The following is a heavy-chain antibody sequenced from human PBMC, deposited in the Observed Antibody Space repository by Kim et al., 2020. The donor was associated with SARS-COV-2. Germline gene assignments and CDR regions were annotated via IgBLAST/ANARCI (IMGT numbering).Heavy chain of an antibody. CDR1: GGTFSSYA. V-gene: IGHV1-69*13. CDR2: IIPIFGTA. J-gene: IGHJ6*02. D-gene: IGHD5-18*01. CDR3: AREDLSQWGSYGNYGMDV. Sequence: SVKVSCKASGGTFSSYAISWVRQAPGQGLEWMGGIIPIFGTANYAQKFQGRVTITADESTSTAYMELSSLRSEDTAVYYCAREDLSQWGSYGNYGMDVWGQGTTVTVSS.